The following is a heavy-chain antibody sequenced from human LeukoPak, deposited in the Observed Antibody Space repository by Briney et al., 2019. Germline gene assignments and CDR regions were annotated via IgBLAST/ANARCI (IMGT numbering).Heavy chain of an antibody. CDR3: ARAPYCDSASCYTGYNWFNP. CDR2: INPNSGGT. Sequence: GASVKVSCKASGYTFTSYGISWVRQAPGQGLEWMGWINPNSGGTNYAQKFQGRVTMTRDTSISTAYMEVTWLTSDDTALYYCARAPYCDSASCYTGYNWFNPWGQGTLVTVSS. D-gene: IGHD2-2*02. CDR1: GYTFTSYG. V-gene: IGHV1-2*02. J-gene: IGHJ5*02.